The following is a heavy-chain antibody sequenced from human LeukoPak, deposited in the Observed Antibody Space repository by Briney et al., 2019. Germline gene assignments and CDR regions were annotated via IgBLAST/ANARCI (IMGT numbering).Heavy chain of an antibody. V-gene: IGHV5-51*01. CDR3: ARLRPTGTTPKGVNWFDP. CDR2: IYPGDSDT. Sequence: GESLKISCKGSGYSFTSCWIGWVRQMPGKGLEWMGIIYPGDSDTRYSPSFQGQVTISADKSISTAYLQWSSLKASDTAMYYCARLRPTGTTPKGVNWFDPWGQGTLVTVSS. D-gene: IGHD1-1*01. J-gene: IGHJ5*02. CDR1: GYSFTSCW.